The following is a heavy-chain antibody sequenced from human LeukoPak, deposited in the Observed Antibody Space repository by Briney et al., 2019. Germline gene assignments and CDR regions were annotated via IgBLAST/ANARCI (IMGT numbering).Heavy chain of an antibody. V-gene: IGHV3-15*01. CDR3: TTDFTSH. J-gene: IGHJ4*02. CDR1: GFTFSSYW. CDR2: IKSKTDGGTA. Sequence: GGSLRLSCAASGFTFSSYWMSWVRQAPGKGLEWVGRIKSKTDGGTADYAAPGKGRFTISRDDSKNMLYLQMNSLKTEDTAVYYCTTDFTSHWGQGTLITVSS.